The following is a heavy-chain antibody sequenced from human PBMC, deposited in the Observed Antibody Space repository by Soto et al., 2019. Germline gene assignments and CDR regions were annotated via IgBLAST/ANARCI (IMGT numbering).Heavy chain of an antibody. CDR1: GSTFSSYA. Sequence: SVKVSCKASGSTFSSYAMSWVRQAPGQGLEWMGGIIPIFGTANYAQKFQGRVTITADESTSTAYMELSSLRSEDTAVYYCARERSETNYYYYYGMDVWGQGTTVTVSS. CDR2: IIPIFGTA. V-gene: IGHV1-69*13. CDR3: ARERSETNYYYYYGMDV. J-gene: IGHJ6*02.